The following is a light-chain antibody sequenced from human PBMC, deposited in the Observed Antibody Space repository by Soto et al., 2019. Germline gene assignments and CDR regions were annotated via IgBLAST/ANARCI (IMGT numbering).Light chain of an antibody. Sequence: QSVLTQPASVSGSPGQSITISCTGTSSDVGDNNYVSWYQQHPGKAPKLMIYDVTHRPSGISNRFSGSKSGNTASLTISGLQAEDEADYYCSSYTSSSTLYVFGTGTKLTFL. V-gene: IGLV2-14*01. CDR3: SSYTSSSTLYV. J-gene: IGLJ1*01. CDR1: SSDVGDNNY. CDR2: DVT.